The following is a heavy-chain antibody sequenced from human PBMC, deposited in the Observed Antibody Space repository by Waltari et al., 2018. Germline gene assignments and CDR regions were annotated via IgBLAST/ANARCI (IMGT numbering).Heavy chain of an antibody. CDR1: GFKFVDHA. J-gene: IGHJ4*02. Sequence: VQMVESGGGLVQPGKSLRLVCAATGFKFVDHARHWVRHGPGKGLEWVAGINWSSNDKDYADSVKGRFTISRDNVENSLYLEMNSLRPEDTAFYFCAKARGTTRLLDYWGQGTLVSVS. D-gene: IGHD1-1*01. CDR3: AKARGTTRLLDY. V-gene: IGHV3-9*01. CDR2: INWSSNDK.